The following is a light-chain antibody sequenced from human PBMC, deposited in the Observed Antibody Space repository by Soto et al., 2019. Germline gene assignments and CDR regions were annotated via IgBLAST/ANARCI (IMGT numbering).Light chain of an antibody. J-gene: IGKJ4*01. CDR3: KQYYNTPLT. Sequence: DIVMTQSPDSLAGSVGEWGTINCRSRRGVLYSSNNKHYLAWYQQTPGQPHKLLIYWAYTRQSGVHDRFSGSGSGTDFTLTIRSLQAEDVAVYYCKQYYNTPLTFGGGTKVDIK. CDR1: RGVLYSSNNKHY. V-gene: IGKV4-1*01. CDR2: WAY.